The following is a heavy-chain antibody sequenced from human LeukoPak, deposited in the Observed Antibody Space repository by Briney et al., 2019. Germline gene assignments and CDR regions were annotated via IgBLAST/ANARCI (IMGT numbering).Heavy chain of an antibody. Sequence: PGGSLRLSCAASGFTFSSYGLHWGRMGPGPGLGWVAVIVHHGGDEYYADSVRGRFTIPRDNSQNPISFQTNALRVEDTAVYYCVKRDAVGYDYWGQGTLVTVSS. J-gene: IGHJ4*02. V-gene: IGHV3-30*18. D-gene: IGHD2-2*03. CDR1: GFTFSSYG. CDR3: VKRDAVGYDY. CDR2: IVHHGGDE.